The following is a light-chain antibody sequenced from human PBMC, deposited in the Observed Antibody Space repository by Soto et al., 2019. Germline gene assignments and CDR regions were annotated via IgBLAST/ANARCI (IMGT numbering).Light chain of an antibody. V-gene: IGKV1-9*01. CDR1: QGISSY. Sequence: EIQLTQSPSFLSASVGDRVTITCRASQGISSYLAWYQQKPGKAPKLLIYAASTLQSGVPSRFSGSGSGTEFTLTISSLQPEDCATYYCQQLNSRPHTFGPGTKVEIK. CDR2: AAS. J-gene: IGKJ3*01. CDR3: QQLNSRPHT.